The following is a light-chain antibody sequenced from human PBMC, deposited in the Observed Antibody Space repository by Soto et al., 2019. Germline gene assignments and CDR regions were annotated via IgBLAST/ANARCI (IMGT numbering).Light chain of an antibody. CDR2: DVS. CDR3: SSYTSSDTRV. CDR1: RSDVGDNIY. Sequence: QSALTQPASVSGSPGQSITIPCTGTRSDVGDNIYVSWFQQHSGTAPKLIIYDVSNRPSGISDRFSGSTSGNTASLTISGLQPEDEADYYCSSYTSSDTRVFGTGTKVTVL. V-gene: IGLV2-14*03. J-gene: IGLJ1*01.